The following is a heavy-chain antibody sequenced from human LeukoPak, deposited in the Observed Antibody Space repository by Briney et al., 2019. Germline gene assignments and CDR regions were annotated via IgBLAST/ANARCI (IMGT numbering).Heavy chain of an antibody. CDR3: ARPRSLAVAGTWFDP. CDR2: IYYSGST. J-gene: IGHJ5*02. V-gene: IGHV4-39*02. Sequence: SETLSLTCTVSGGSISSSSYCWGWIRQPPGKGLEWIGSIYYSGSTYYNPSLKSRVTISVDTSKNHFSLKLSSVTAADTAVYYCARPRSLAVAGTWFDPWGQGTLVTVSS. CDR1: GGSISSSSYC. D-gene: IGHD6-19*01.